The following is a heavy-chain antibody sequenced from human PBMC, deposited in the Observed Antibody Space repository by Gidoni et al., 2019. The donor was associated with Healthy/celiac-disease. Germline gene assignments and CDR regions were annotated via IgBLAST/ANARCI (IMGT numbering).Heavy chain of an antibody. CDR2: ISYDGSNK. V-gene: IGHV3-30-3*01. D-gene: IGHD6-19*01. J-gene: IGHJ4*02. CDR1: GFTFSSYA. Sequence: QVQLVESGGGVVQPGRSLRLSCAASGFTFSSYAMHWVRQAPGKGLEWVAVISYDGSNKYYADSVKGRFTISRDNSKNTLYLQMNSLRAEDTAVYYCARETYSSGSRGFDYWGQGTLVTVSS. CDR3: ARETYSSGSRGFDY.